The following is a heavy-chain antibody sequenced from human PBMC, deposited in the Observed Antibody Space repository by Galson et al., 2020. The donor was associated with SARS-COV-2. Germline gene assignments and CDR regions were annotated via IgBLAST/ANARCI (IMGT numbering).Heavy chain of an antibody. CDR2: INWNGGST. CDR3: ARDLGDYYDSSVYHPSWFDP. V-gene: IGHV3-20*04. D-gene: IGHD3-22*01. Sequence: GGSLRLSCAASGFTFDDYGMSWVRQAPGKGLKWVSGINWNGGSTGYADSVKGRCTITRDNAKNSLYLQMNSLRAEDTALYYCARDLGDYYDSSVYHPSWFDPWGQGTLVTVSS. J-gene: IGHJ5*02. CDR1: GFTFDDYG.